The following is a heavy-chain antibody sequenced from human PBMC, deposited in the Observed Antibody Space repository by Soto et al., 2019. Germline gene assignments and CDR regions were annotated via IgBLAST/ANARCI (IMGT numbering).Heavy chain of an antibody. Sequence: AVQVSCKASGGTFSSYAISWLRQAPGQGLEWMGGIIPIFGTANYAQKFQGRVTITADESTSTAYMELSSLRSEDTAVYYCARDVYPHRYSYGPYNWFDPWGQGTLVTVSS. CDR1: GGTFSSYA. CDR2: IIPIFGTA. V-gene: IGHV1-69*13. J-gene: IGHJ5*02. CDR3: ARDVYPHRYSYGPYNWFDP. D-gene: IGHD5-18*01.